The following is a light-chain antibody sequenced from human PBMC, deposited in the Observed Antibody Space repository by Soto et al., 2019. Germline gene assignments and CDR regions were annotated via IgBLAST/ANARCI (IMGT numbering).Light chain of an antibody. CDR3: GVWDDSPNVQV. Sequence: QSVLTQPPSASETPGQRVTISCSGSSSNIGSNNVKWYQQFPGTAPKLLIYGDDQRPSGVPDRFSGSKSGTSASLAISGLQSEDEADYFCGVWDDSPNVQVFGGGTQLTVL. CDR1: SSNIGSNN. CDR2: GDD. V-gene: IGLV1-44*01. J-gene: IGLJ2*01.